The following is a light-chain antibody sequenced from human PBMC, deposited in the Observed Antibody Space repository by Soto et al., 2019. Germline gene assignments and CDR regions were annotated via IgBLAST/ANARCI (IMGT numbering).Light chain of an antibody. CDR1: QSVSSNF. CDR3: QQYHKWPPIT. J-gene: IGKJ5*01. CDR2: GAS. V-gene: IGKV3-20*01. Sequence: EIVLTQSPGTLSLSPGERATLSCRASQSVSSNFLAWYQEKPGQAPRLLIYGASSRATGIPDRFSGSGSGTEFTLTISSLQSEDSAVYYCQQYHKWPPITFGQGTRLEIK.